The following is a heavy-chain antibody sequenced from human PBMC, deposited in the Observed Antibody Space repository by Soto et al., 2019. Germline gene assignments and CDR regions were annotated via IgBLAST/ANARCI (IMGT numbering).Heavy chain of an antibody. CDR1: GFTFSSYA. J-gene: IGHJ6*02. CDR2: IGGSGGST. V-gene: IGHV3-23*01. CDR3: AKDPYYYDTSEMDV. D-gene: IGHD3-22*01. Sequence: RLSCAASGFTFSSYAMSWVRQPPGKGLEWVSAIGGSGGSTYYADSVKGRFTISRDNSKNTLFLQMNSLRAEDTAVYYCAKDPYYYDTSEMDVWGQGTTVTVSS.